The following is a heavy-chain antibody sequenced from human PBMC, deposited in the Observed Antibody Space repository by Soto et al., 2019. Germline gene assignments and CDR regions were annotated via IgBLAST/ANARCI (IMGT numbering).Heavy chain of an antibody. CDR2: IIHIFGTA. J-gene: IGHJ5*02. CDR3: ARGRDMVRGVINKYNWFDP. CDR1: GGTFSSYA. D-gene: IGHD3-10*01. Sequence: QVQLVQSGAEVKKPGSSVKVSCKASGGTFSSYAISWVRQAPGQGIEWMGGIIHIFGTANYAQQFQGRVTITADKSTSTDYMELSRLRSEDKAVYYCARGRDMVRGVINKYNWFDPWGQGTLVTVSS. V-gene: IGHV1-69*06.